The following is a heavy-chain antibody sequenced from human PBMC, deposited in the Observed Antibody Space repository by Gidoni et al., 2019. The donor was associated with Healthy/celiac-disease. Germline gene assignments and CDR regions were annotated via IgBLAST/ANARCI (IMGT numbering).Heavy chain of an antibody. J-gene: IGHJ6*02. Sequence: QVQLVQSGAEVTKPGSSVKVSCKASGGTFSTYAISWVRQAPGQGLEWMGGIIPLFGTVNYIQKFQDRVAITADESTSTVYMEVSTLRSEDTAVYYCALAARRGYFFDLDVWGQGTTVTVSS. CDR2: IIPLFGTV. V-gene: IGHV1-69*12. CDR3: ALAARRGYFFDLDV. CDR1: GGTFSTYA. D-gene: IGHD6-6*01.